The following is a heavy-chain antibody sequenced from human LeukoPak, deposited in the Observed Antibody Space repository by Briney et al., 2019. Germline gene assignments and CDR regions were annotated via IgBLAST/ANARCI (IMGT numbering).Heavy chain of an antibody. V-gene: IGHV3-7*01. Sequence: GGSLRLSCAASGFAFSPDWMSWVRQAPGKGLEWVAMIKKHTNEQYYVDSVKGRFTISRDDAKNSLFLQMNSLKADDTAVYYCASLDTATIQTGGYWGQGTLVTVSS. J-gene: IGHJ4*02. D-gene: IGHD5-18*01. CDR3: ASLDTATIQTGGY. CDR2: IKKHTNEQ. CDR1: GFAFSPDW.